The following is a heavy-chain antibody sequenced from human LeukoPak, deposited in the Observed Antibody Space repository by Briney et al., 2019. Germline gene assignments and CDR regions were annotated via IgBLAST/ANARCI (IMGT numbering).Heavy chain of an antibody. D-gene: IGHD1-1*01. CDR3: ASGPTLGTTHPYFDY. J-gene: IGHJ4*02. V-gene: IGHV1-2*02. Sequence: ASVKVSCKESGYTFIGYYINWLRQAPGQGLEWMGWINPSNGGTNYAQRFQGRVAMTRDTSISTAYMEMSRLTFDDTAVYFCASGPTLGTTHPYFDYWGQGTLVTVSS. CDR2: INPSNGGT. CDR1: GYTFIGYY.